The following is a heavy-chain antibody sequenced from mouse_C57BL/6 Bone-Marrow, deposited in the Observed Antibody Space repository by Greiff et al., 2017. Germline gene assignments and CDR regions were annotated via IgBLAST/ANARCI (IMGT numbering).Heavy chain of an antibody. CDR2: IDPETGGT. Sequence: VQLQESGAELVRPGASVTLSCKASGYTFTDYEMHWVKQTPVHGLEWIGAIDPETGGTAYNQKFKGKAILTADKSSSTAYMELRSLTSEDSAVYYCTRSDDGSSYGYGGQGTTLTVSS. CDR1: GYTFTDYE. V-gene: IGHV1-15*01. CDR3: TRSDDGSSYGY. D-gene: IGHD1-1*01. J-gene: IGHJ2*01.